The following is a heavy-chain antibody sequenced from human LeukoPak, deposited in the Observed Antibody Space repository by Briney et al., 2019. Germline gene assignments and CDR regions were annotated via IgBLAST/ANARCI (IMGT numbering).Heavy chain of an antibody. CDR1: GFTFSSYG. Sequence: GGSLRLSCAASGFTFSSYGMHWVRQAPGKGLEWVAVISYDGSNKYYADSVKGRFTISRDNSKNTLYLQMNSLRAEDTAVYYCAKDFLATVTTHGGDYWGQGTLVTVSS. V-gene: IGHV3-30*18. J-gene: IGHJ4*02. CDR2: ISYDGSNK. CDR3: AKDFLATVTTHGGDY. D-gene: IGHD4-17*01.